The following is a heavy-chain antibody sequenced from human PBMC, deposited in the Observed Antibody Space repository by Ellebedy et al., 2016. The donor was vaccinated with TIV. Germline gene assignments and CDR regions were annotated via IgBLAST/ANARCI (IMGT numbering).Heavy chain of an antibody. V-gene: IGHV3-9*01. CDR2: ISWNSVVI. D-gene: IGHD6-19*01. CDR1: GFNFNDYA. J-gene: IGHJ4*02. Sequence: SLKISCAASGFNFNDYAMHWVRQRPGKGLEWVSGISWNSVVIGYADSVKGRFTISRDNAKNSLYLEMDSLRAEDTAVYYCASSPSQGYWGQGTLVTVSS. CDR3: ASSPSQGY.